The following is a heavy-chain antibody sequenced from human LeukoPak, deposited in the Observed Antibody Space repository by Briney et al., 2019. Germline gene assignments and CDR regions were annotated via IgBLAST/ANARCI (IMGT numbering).Heavy chain of an antibody. D-gene: IGHD3-10*01. V-gene: IGHV3-23*01. Sequence: GGSLRLSCAASGFTFSSYAMSWVRQAPGKGLEWVSAISGSGGSTYYADSVKGRFTISRDNSKNTLYLQMNSLRAEDTAVYYCAKDRVSLWFGELLYPPAFDYWGQGTLVTVSS. J-gene: IGHJ4*02. CDR2: ISGSGGST. CDR3: AKDRVSLWFGELLYPPAFDY. CDR1: GFTFSSYA.